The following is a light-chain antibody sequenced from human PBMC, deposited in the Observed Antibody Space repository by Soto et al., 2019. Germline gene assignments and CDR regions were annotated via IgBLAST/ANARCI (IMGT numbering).Light chain of an antibody. V-gene: IGKV3-11*01. Sequence: EVVLTQSPATLSLSPGGSATLSCRASQSVSSYLAWYQQRPGQALRLLIYDVSKRATGIPARFSGSGSGTDFTLTISSLEPEDFATYYCQQYNTYSTFGQGTRLEIK. CDR3: QQYNTYST. CDR2: DVS. CDR1: QSVSSY. J-gene: IGKJ5*01.